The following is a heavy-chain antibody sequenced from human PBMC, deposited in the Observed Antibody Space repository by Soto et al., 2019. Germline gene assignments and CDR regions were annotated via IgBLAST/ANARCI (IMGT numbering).Heavy chain of an antibody. D-gene: IGHD3-10*01. CDR1: GDTFNFYS. Sequence: QVQLVQSGAEVKRPGSSVKVSCKASGDTFNFYSINWVRQAPGLGLEWMGRVNPILSMSNYAQRFQGRVTMTANKSTSTAYVELSGIRSEDTAIYYCATSYGSGYRAFDFWGQGALVTVSS. CDR3: ATSYGSGYRAFDF. J-gene: IGHJ4*02. V-gene: IGHV1-69*04. CDR2: VNPILSMS.